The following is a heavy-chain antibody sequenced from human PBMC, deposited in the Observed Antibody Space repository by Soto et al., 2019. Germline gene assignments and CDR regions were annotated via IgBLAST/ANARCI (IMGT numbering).Heavy chain of an antibody. J-gene: IGHJ4*02. CDR2: IYYRGSA. Sequence: QVQLQESGPGLVKPSETLSLTCTVSGGSINPYYWSWIRQPPGKGLEWIGSIYYRGSANNNPSLKSRLTILVDTSKNQFSLKLNSVTAADTAIYYCVRANYFDFWGQGTLVTVSS. CDR3: VRANYFDF. CDR1: GGSINPYY. V-gene: IGHV4-59*01.